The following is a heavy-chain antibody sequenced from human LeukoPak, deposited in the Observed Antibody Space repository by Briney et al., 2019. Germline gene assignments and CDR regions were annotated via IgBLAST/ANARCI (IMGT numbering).Heavy chain of an antibody. CDR2: MNPNSGNT. J-gene: IGHJ4*02. CDR1: GYTFTSYD. CDR3: ARSIAAAGMGPGRNY. D-gene: IGHD6-13*01. V-gene: IGHV1-8*01. Sequence: GASVKVSCKASGYTFTSYDINWVRQATGQGLEWMGWMNPNSGNTGYAQKFQGRVTMTRNTSISTAYMELSSLRSEDTAVYYCARSIAAAGMGPGRNYWGQGTLVTVSS.